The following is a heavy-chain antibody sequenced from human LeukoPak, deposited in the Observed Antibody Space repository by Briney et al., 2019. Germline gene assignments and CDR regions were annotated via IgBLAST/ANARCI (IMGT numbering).Heavy chain of an antibody. CDR2: IHYSGTT. D-gene: IGHD4-11*01. J-gene: IGHJ5*02. CDR3: ARGTPYNP. Sequence: SETLSLTCTVSGVSLSSGTYYWGWIRQPPGKGLEWIGSIHYSGTTYYNPSLKSRVTISIDTSKNQFSLRLRSVTAADTAVYYCARGTPYNPWGQGTLVTVSS. V-gene: IGHV4-39*07. CDR1: GVSLSSGTYY.